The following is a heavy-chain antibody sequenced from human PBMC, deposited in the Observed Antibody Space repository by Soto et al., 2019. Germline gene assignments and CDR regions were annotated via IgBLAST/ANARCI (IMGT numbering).Heavy chain of an antibody. V-gene: IGHV4-30-2*01. CDR3: AGSGYYHNSGMDV. D-gene: IGHD3-22*01. J-gene: IGHJ6*02. CDR2: IYHSGST. CDR1: GGSISSGGYS. Sequence: QLQLQESGSGLVKPSQTLSLTCAVSGGSISSGGYSWSWIRQPPGKGLEWIGYIYHSGSTYYNPSLKSRVTLSVDRSKNQFSLKLRSVTAADTAVYSWAGSGYYHNSGMDVWGQGTTVTVSS.